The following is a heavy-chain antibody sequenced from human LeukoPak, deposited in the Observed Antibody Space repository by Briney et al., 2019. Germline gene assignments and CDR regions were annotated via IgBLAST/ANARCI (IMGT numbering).Heavy chain of an antibody. CDR2: IYSGGST. CDR1: GFSFSSYV. D-gene: IGHD3-9*01. V-gene: IGHV3-53*01. Sequence: PGGSLRLSCVASGFSFSSYVMNWVRQAPGTGLEWVSDIYSGGSTDYEDTVKGRFTISRDTSKNTLYLQMNSLRVEDTAVYYCARSSHYDILTGYSEEDAFDIWGQGTMVTVSS. J-gene: IGHJ3*02. CDR3: ARSSHYDILTGYSEEDAFDI.